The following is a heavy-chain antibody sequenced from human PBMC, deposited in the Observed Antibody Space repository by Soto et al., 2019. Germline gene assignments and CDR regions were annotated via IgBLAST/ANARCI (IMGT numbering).Heavy chain of an antibody. CDR1: GGAISSYY. V-gene: IGHV4-59*08. J-gene: IGHJ4*02. CDR2: IYYSGST. D-gene: IGHD6-13*01. Sequence: SETLSLTCTVSGGAISSYYWSWIRQPPGKGLEWIGYIYYSGSTNYNPTLKSRVTISVDTSKNQFSLKLSSVTAADTAVYYCARHQAAAAALDYWGQAPLVTVYS. CDR3: ARHQAAAAALDY.